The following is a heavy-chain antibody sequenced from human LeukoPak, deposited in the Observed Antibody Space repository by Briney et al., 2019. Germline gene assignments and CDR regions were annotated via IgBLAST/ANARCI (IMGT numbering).Heavy chain of an antibody. D-gene: IGHD4-17*01. V-gene: IGHV4-59*01. Sequence: PSETLSLTCAVSGGSISPYYWMWIRQPPGKGPGWIGYISYSGSTSFNPSLKSRVTISLDTSTNQVSLKLRSVTAADTAVYYCARAGSYRLTTTLWGQGTLVTVSS. J-gene: IGHJ4*02. CDR1: GGSISPYY. CDR2: ISYSGST. CDR3: ARAGSYRLTTTL.